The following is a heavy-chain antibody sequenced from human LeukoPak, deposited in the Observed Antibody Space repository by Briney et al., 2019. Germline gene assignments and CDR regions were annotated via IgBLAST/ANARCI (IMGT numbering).Heavy chain of an antibody. J-gene: IGHJ4*02. V-gene: IGHV3-73*01. Sequence: GGSLRLSCAASGFTFSGSAMHWVRQASGKGLEWVGRIRSKANSYATAYAASVKGRFTISRNDSKNTAYLQMNSLKTEDTAVYYCTSQPGIAVAGTKPDDYWGQGTLVTVSS. D-gene: IGHD6-19*01. CDR2: IRSKANSYAT. CDR1: GFTFSGSA. CDR3: TSQPGIAVAGTKPDDY.